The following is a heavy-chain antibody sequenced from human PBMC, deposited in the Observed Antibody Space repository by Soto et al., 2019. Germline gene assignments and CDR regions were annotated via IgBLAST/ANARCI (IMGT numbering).Heavy chain of an antibody. CDR3: AKDRRAGGNSAFYFDF. Sequence: LRLSCAASGFKFSNYAMSWVRQAPGKGLGWVSLISATGGGTYYADSVKGQFTISRDNSHNTLYLQVHSLTAEDTAVYYCAKDRRAGGNSAFYFDFWGQGAQVTVS. CDR1: GFKFSNYA. V-gene: IGHV3-23*01. J-gene: IGHJ4*02. CDR2: ISATGGGT. D-gene: IGHD3-16*01.